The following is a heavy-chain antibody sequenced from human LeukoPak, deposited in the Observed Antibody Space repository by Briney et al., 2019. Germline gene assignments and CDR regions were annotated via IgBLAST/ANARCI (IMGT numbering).Heavy chain of an antibody. CDR1: GFTFSSYA. J-gene: IGHJ4*02. D-gene: IGHD6-6*01. Sequence: PGGSLRLSCAASGFTFSSYAMSWVRQAPGKGLEWVSAISGSGGSTSYADSVKGRFTISRDNAKNSLYLQMNSLRAEDTAVYYCARYSSSYDTAFDYWGQGTLVTVSS. V-gene: IGHV3-23*01. CDR3: ARYSSSYDTAFDY. CDR2: ISGSGGST.